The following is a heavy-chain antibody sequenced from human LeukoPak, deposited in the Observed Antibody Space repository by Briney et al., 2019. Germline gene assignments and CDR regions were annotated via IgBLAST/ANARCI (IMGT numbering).Heavy chain of an antibody. Sequence: SVTLSLTCTVSGGSMSRYYWSWIRQPPGKGLEWIGYINYSGSTIYNPSLKSRVSISVDASKSQFSLKLTSVTAADTAVYYCARHYDSSGHYFDYWGQGTLVTVSS. D-gene: IGHD3-22*01. CDR2: INYSGST. CDR3: ARHYDSSGHYFDY. V-gene: IGHV4-59*12. J-gene: IGHJ4*02. CDR1: GGSMSRYY.